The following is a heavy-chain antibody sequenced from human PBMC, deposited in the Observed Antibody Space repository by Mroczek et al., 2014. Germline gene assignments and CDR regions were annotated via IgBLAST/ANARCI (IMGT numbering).Heavy chain of an antibody. D-gene: IGHD3-3*01. CDR1: GYTFTSYG. V-gene: IGHV1-18*01. Sequence: QVQLQQSGAEVKKPGASVKVSCKASGYTFTSYGISWVRQAPGQGLEWMGWISAYNGNTNYAQKLQGRVTMTTDTSTSTAYMELRSLRSDDTAVYYCARDYSYDFWSGYSREPGWFDPWGQGTLVTVSS. CDR2: ISAYNGNT. J-gene: IGHJ5*02. CDR3: ARDYSYDFWSGYSREPGWFDP.